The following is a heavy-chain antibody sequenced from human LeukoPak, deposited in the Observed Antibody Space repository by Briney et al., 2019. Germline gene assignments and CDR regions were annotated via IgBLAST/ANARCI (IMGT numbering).Heavy chain of an antibody. J-gene: IGHJ6*02. CDR3: TRHSDTYCSRANCYVDNFYGLDV. Sequence: KTGGSLRLSCAASGFTFSSYSMNWVRQAPGKGLEWVSSISSSSSYIYYADSVKGRFTISRDNAKNSLYLQMNSLTTEDTAVYYCTRHSDTYCSRANCYVDNFYGLDVWGQGTRVTVSS. V-gene: IGHV3-21*04. CDR1: GFTFSSYS. CDR2: ISSSSSYI. D-gene: IGHD2-2*01.